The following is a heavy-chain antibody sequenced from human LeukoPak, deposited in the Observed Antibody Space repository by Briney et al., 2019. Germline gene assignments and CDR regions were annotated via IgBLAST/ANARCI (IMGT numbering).Heavy chain of an antibody. Sequence: PSETLSLTCTVSGGSISSSSYYWGWIRQPPGKGLEWIGSIYYSGSTYYNPSLKSRVTISVDTSKNQFSLKLSSVTAADTAVYYCARSQGIAAAGTYWGQGTLVTASS. CDR2: IYYSGST. D-gene: IGHD6-13*01. CDR3: ARSQGIAAAGTY. V-gene: IGHV4-39*01. J-gene: IGHJ4*02. CDR1: GGSISSSSYY.